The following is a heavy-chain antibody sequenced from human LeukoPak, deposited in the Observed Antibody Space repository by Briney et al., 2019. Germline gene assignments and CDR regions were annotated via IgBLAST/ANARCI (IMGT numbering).Heavy chain of an antibody. V-gene: IGHV3-30*02. CDR2: IWSDGTNK. J-gene: IGHJ5*02. CDR3: ARDRGKNWFDP. Sequence: WVAFIWSDGTNKYYADSVKGRFTISRDNSKNTLHLQMTSLRVEDTALYYCARDRGKNWFDPWGQGTLVTVSS. D-gene: IGHD3-10*01.